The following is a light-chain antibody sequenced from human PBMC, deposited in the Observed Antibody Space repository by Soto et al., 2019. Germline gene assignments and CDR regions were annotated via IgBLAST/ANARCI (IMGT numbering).Light chain of an antibody. Sequence: QSALTQPASVSGSPGQSITISCTGTSSDIGTYNYVSWYQQHPGKAPKLMLYEVSNRHSGVSNRFFGSKSGNTASLTISGLQAEDEADYFCNSYTSSSTLYVFGTGTKVTVL. CDR1: SSDIGTYNY. CDR2: EVS. V-gene: IGLV2-14*01. J-gene: IGLJ1*01. CDR3: NSYTSSSTLYV.